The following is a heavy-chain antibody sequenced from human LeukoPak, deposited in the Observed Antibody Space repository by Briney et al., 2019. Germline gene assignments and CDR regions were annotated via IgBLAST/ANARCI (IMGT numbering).Heavy chain of an antibody. V-gene: IGHV4-34*01. Sequence: SETLSLTCAVYGGSFSGYYWSWIRQTPGKGLEWIGEINHSGSTNYNPSLKSRVTISVDTSKNQFSLKLSSVTAADTAVYYGARITGRGAFDIWGQGTMVTVSS. CDR3: ARITGRGAFDI. D-gene: IGHD1-20*01. CDR1: GGSFSGYY. J-gene: IGHJ3*02. CDR2: INHSGST.